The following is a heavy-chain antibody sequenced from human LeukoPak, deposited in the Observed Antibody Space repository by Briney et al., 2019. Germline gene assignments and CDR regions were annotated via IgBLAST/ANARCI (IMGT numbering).Heavy chain of an antibody. J-gene: IGHJ4*02. CDR2: ISSSSSYI. Sequence: GGSLRLSCAASGFTFSSYSMNWLRQTPGKGLEWVSSISSSSSYIYYADSVKGRFTISRDNAKNSLYLQMNSLRAEDTAVYYCARARSLWSDDSSGYYLDYWGQGTLVTVSS. V-gene: IGHV3-21*01. D-gene: IGHD3-22*01. CDR1: GFTFSSYS. CDR3: ARARSLWSDDSSGYYLDY.